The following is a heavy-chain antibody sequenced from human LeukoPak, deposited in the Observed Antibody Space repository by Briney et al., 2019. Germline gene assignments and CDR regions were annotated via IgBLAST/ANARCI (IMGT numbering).Heavy chain of an antibody. D-gene: IGHD3-3*01. CDR3: ASLVGFWSGTDDY. V-gene: IGHV3-48*03. Sequence: GGSLRLXCAASGFTFSSYEMNWVRQAPGKGLEWVSYISSSGSTIYYADSVKGRFTISRDNAKNSLYLQMNSLRAEDTAVYYCASLVGFWSGTDDYWGQGTLVTVSS. CDR1: GFTFSSYE. J-gene: IGHJ4*02. CDR2: ISSSGSTI.